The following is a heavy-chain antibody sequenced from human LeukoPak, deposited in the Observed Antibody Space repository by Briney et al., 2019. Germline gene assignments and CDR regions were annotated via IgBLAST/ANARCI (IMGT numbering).Heavy chain of an antibody. J-gene: IGHJ3*02. Sequence: PSETLSLTCNVSGGSMTSYYWSWIRKPAGKGLEWIGRIYSSGSTNYSPSLKSRIAMSVDTSNNQFSLNLSSVTAADTAVYCCARDSTARAYDIWGQGTMVTVSS. CDR2: IYSSGST. CDR3: ARDSTARAYDI. V-gene: IGHV4-4*07. D-gene: IGHD2-2*01. CDR1: GGSMTSYY.